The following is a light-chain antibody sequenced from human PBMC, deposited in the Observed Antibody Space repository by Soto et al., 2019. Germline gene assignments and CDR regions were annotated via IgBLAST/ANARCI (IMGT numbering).Light chain of an antibody. CDR3: AAWDDSLNGPV. Sequence: QSVLTQPPSVSGAPGQRVTISCIGGSSNIGAGYEVHWYQQLPGTVPKLLIYRNTYRPSGVPDRFSGSKSGTSASLAISGLQSEDEADYYCAAWDDSLNGPVFGGGTQLTVL. CDR1: SSNIGAGYE. CDR2: RNT. J-gene: IGLJ7*01. V-gene: IGLV1-40*01.